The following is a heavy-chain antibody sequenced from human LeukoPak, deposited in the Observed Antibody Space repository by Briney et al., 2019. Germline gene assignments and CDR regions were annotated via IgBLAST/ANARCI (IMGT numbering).Heavy chain of an antibody. CDR1: GFTFSSYW. CDR3: ARNYGGYSH. J-gene: IGHJ4*02. D-gene: IGHD4-23*01. Sequence: GGPLRLSCTASGFTFSSYWMSWVRQAPGKGLEWVANIQQDGSEQYYVDSVKGRFTISRDNAKNSLYLQMNSLRAEDTALYYCARNYGGYSHWGQGTLVTVSS. CDR2: IQQDGSEQ. V-gene: IGHV3-7*02.